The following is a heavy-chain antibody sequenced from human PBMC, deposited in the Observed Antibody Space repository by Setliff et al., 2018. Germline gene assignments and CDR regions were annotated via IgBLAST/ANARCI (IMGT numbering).Heavy chain of an antibody. V-gene: IGHV3-21*05. CDR2: ISSSSSYI. Sequence: PGGSLRLSCAASGFTFSGYYMQWVRQAPGKGLEWVSYISSSSSYIYYADSVKGRFTISRDNAKNSLYLQMNSLRAEDTAVYYCARDRSIAVAGPDFGPPHYWGQGTLVTVSS. CDR1: GFTFSGYY. CDR3: ARDRSIAVAGPDFGPPHY. D-gene: IGHD6-19*01. J-gene: IGHJ4*02.